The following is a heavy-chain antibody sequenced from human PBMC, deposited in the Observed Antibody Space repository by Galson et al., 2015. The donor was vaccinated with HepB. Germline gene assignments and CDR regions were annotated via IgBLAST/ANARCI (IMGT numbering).Heavy chain of an antibody. V-gene: IGHV1-69*13. J-gene: IGHJ3*02. CDR1: GDSFSRYA. Sequence: SVKVSCKVSGDSFSRYAISWARQAPGQGLQWVGGIIPMLATPNYAQKFQDRVTITADESTNTAYMELNSLKSEDTAMYYCAQGGAWNRGGYNYYFPDAFDIWGQGTMIIVSS. CDR2: IIPMLATP. D-gene: IGHD5-24*01. CDR3: AQGGAWNRGGYNYYFPDAFDI.